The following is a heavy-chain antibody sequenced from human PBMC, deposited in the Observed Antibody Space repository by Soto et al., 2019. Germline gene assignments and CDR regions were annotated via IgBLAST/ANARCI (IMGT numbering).Heavy chain of an antibody. D-gene: IGHD3-16*01. CDR3: ARERGKQQGWFDH. V-gene: IGHV4-31*03. CDR2: IYYSGST. Sequence: TLSLTCTVAGCSISSGGYYWSWIRQHPGKGLEWIGYIYYSGSTYYNPSLKSRVTISVDTSKNQFSLRLSSVTAADTAVYYCARERGKQQGWFDHWGQGTLVTVSS. J-gene: IGHJ5*02. CDR1: GCSISSGGYY.